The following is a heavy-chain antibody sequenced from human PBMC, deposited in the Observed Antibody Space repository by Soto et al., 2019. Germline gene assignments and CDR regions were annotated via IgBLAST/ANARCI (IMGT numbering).Heavy chain of an antibody. Sequence: QVQLVQSGAEVKKPGSSVKVSCKASGGTFSSYAISWVRQAPGQGLEWLGGIIPIFGTANYEQKFQGRVTITADETTSTADMELSSLRSEDTAVYYCARDLPVLIAAGGWRSDNNWFDPWGQGTLVTVS. CDR2: IIPIFGTA. J-gene: IGHJ5*02. D-gene: IGHD6-13*01. CDR3: ARDLPVLIAAGGWRSDNNWFDP. CDR1: GGTFSSYA. V-gene: IGHV1-69*01.